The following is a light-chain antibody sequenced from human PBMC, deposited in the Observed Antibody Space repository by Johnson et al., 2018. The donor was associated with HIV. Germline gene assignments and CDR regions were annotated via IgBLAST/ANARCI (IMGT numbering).Light chain of an antibody. V-gene: IGLV1-51*02. CDR1: SSNIGNNY. Sequence: QSVLTQPPSVSAAPGQKVTISCSGSSSNIGNNYVSWYQQLPGTAPKVLIHENNKRPSGIPDRFSGYKSGTSATLGITALQTGDEADYYCGTWDSSLSTYVFGTGTKVTVL. CDR3: GTWDSSLSTYV. J-gene: IGLJ1*01. CDR2: ENN.